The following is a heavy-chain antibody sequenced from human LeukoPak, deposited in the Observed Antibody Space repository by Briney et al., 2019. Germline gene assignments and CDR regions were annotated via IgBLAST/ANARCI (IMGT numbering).Heavy chain of an antibody. Sequence: GESLKISCKGSGYSFTSYWIGWVRPMPGKGLEWMGIIYPGDSDTRYSPSFQGQVTISADKSISTAYLQWSSLKASDTAMYYCARHNGLRLGELSSHLDYFDYWGQGTLVTVSS. V-gene: IGHV5-51*01. CDR3: ARHNGLRLGELSSHLDYFDY. CDR2: IYPGDSDT. D-gene: IGHD3-16*02. CDR1: GYSFTSYW. J-gene: IGHJ4*02.